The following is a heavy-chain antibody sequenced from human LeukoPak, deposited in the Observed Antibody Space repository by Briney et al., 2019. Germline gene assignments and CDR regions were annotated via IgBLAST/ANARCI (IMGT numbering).Heavy chain of an antibody. CDR2: ISGSGGST. CDR3: ARDLVGSGSYYPGY. J-gene: IGHJ4*02. Sequence: GGSLRLSCAASGFTFSSYAMSWVRQAPGKGLEWVSAISGSGGSTYYADSVKGRFTISRDNSKNTLYLQMNSLRAEDTAVYYCARDLVGSGSYYPGYWGQGTLVTVSS. D-gene: IGHD3-10*01. V-gene: IGHV3-23*01. CDR1: GFTFSSYA.